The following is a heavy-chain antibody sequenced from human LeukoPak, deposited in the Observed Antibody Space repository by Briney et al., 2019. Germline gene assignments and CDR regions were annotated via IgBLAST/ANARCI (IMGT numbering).Heavy chain of an antibody. V-gene: IGHV3-21*01. D-gene: IGHD3-22*01. CDR1: GFTFSSYD. J-gene: IGHJ4*02. CDR2: ISSSSSYI. CDR3: ARDTGAYYDSGGLDY. Sequence: GGSLRLSCATSGFTFSSYDMHWVRQAPGKGLEWVSSISSSSSYIYYADSVKGRCTISRDNAKNSLYLQMNSLRAEDTAVYYCARDTGAYYDSGGLDYWGQGTLVTVSS.